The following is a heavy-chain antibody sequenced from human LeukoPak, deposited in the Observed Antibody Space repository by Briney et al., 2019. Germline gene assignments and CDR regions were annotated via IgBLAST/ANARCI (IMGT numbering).Heavy chain of an antibody. J-gene: IGHJ5*02. CDR3: ARPQSPGSYYFNWFDP. CDR2: IIPIFGTA. Sequence: ASVKVSCKASGGTFSSYAISRVRQAPGQGLEWMGGIIPIFGTANYAQKFQGRVTITADESTSTAYMELSSLRSEDTAVYYCARPQSPGSYYFNWFDPWGQGTLVTVSS. CDR1: GGTFSSYA. D-gene: IGHD3-10*01. V-gene: IGHV1-69*13.